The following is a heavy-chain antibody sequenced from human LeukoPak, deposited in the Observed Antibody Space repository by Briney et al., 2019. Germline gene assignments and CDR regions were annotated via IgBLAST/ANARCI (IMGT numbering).Heavy chain of an antibody. D-gene: IGHD3-3*01. V-gene: IGHV1-2*02. CDR1: GYTFTGYY. CDR2: INPNSGGT. CDR3: ARGGYDFWSGYYTPGYFDY. J-gene: IGHJ4*02. Sequence: ASVKVSCKASGYTFTGYYMHWVGQAPGQRLEWLGWINPNSGGTNYAQKFQGRVTMTRDTSISTAYMELSRLRSDDTAVYYCARGGYDFWSGYYTPGYFDYWGQGTLVTVSS.